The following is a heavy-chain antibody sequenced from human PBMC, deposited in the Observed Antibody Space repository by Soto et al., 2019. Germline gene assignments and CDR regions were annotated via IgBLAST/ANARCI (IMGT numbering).Heavy chain of an antibody. Sequence: QVQLQESGPGLVKPSGTLSLTCAVSGGSISSSHWWSWVRQPPGEGLEWIGEIHHSGSTNYNPSVKRQVIRSVDKPKNQFSLQLNSVTAADTAVYYCARWCSGRGVDYWGQGTLVTVSS. CDR3: ARWCSGRGVDY. CDR1: GGSISSSHW. CDR2: IHHSGST. J-gene: IGHJ4*02. D-gene: IGHD2-15*01. V-gene: IGHV4-4*02.